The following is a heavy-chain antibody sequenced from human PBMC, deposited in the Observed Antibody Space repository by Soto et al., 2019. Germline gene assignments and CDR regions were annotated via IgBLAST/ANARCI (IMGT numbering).Heavy chain of an antibody. Sequence: PGGSLRLSCAASGFTFSSYGMHWVRQAPGKGLEWVAVISYDGSNKYYADSVKGRFTISRDNSKNTLYLQMNSLRAEDTAVYYCNGYSSGHDYWGQGTLVTVSS. CDR2: ISYDGSNK. D-gene: IGHD6-19*01. V-gene: IGHV3-30*03. J-gene: IGHJ4*02. CDR3: NGYSSGHDY. CDR1: GFTFSSYG.